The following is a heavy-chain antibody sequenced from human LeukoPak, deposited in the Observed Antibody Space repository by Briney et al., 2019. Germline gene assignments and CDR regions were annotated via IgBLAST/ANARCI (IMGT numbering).Heavy chain of an antibody. D-gene: IGHD3-16*02. CDR1: GFTFSSYW. CDR3: ARVGGRYSPLGY. CDR2: IKQDGSGK. Sequence: GGYLRLSCAASGFTFSSYWMSWVRQAPGKGLEWVANIKQDGSGKYYVDSVKGRFTISRDNAKNSLYLQMISLRAEDTAVYYCARVGGRYSPLGYWGQGTLVTVSS. J-gene: IGHJ4*02. V-gene: IGHV3-7*01.